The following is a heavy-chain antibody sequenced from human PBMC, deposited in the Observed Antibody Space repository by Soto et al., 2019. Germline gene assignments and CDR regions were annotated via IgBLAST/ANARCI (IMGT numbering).Heavy chain of an antibody. J-gene: IGHJ4*02. Sequence: SETLSLTCTVSGGSISSYYWSWIRQPPGKGLEWIGYIYYSGSNNYNPSLKSRVTISVDTSKNQFSLKLSSVTAADTAVYYCAREPGYSNEFDYWGKGTLVTVSS. CDR2: IYYSGSN. D-gene: IGHD6-13*01. CDR3: AREPGYSNEFDY. V-gene: IGHV4-59*01. CDR1: GGSISSYY.